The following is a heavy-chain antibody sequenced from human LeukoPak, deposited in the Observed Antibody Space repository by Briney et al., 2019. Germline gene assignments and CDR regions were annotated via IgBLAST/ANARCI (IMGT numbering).Heavy chain of an antibody. D-gene: IGHD3-22*01. CDR3: ARKDFSSGSFSY. J-gene: IGHJ4*02. CDR2: IGLSGSPL. CDR1: GFPFTRFY. Sequence: GSLRLSCAVSGFPFTRFYMSWIRQAPGKGLEWISYIGLSGSPLDYADSVRGRFTISRDNAKNSLYLELNSLRAEDTAVYYCARKDFSSGSFSYWGQGTLVAVSS. V-gene: IGHV3-11*04.